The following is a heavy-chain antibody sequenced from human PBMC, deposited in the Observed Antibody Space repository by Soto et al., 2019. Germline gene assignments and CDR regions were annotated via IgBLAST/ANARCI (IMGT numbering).Heavy chain of an antibody. J-gene: IGHJ4*02. CDR1: GFTFSSYG. V-gene: IGHV3-30*18. CDR3: AKGYAEGEF. D-gene: IGHD3-16*01. Sequence: GGSLRLSCAASGFTFSSYGMHWVRQAPGKGLEWVAVTSYDGSNTYYTESMKGRFTISRDNSKSTLYLQMNNLRAEDTAIYYCAKGYAEGEFWGQGTKVTVSS. CDR2: TSYDGSNT.